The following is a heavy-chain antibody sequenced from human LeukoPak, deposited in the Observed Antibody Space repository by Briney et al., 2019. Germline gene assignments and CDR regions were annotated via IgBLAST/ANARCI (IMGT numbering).Heavy chain of an antibody. CDR1: GFTFSNYA. CDR2: ISGSGVNT. CDR3: ARDITFGSDWYFSFHY. D-gene: IGHD3-16*01. Sequence: PGGSPRLSCAASGFTFSNYAMSWVRQAAGKGLEWVSTISGSGVNTYYADSLKGRFTISRDNSKNTLYLQMNSLRTEDTAVYHCARDITFGSDWYFSFHYWGQGTLVTVSS. J-gene: IGHJ4*02. V-gene: IGHV3-23*01.